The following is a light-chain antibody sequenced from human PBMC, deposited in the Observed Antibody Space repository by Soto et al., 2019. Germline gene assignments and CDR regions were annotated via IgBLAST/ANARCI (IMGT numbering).Light chain of an antibody. CDR1: QTISSYY. J-gene: IGKJ2*01. CDR3: QQYDSSPYT. V-gene: IGKV3-20*01. CDR2: GAS. Sequence: EIVLTQSPGTLSLSPGERATLSCRTTQTISSYYLAWYQQKPGQPPRLLIYGASTRATGIPDRFSASGSGTDFTLTISRLEPEDFAVYYCQQYDSSPYTFGQGTKLEIK.